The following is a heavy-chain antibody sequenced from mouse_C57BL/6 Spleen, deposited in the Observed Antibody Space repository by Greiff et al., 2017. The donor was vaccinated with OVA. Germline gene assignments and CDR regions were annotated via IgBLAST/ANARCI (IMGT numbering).Heavy chain of an antibody. CDR3: ARQTASVAY. D-gene: IGHD3-2*01. Sequence: QVQLKESGPELVKPGASVKISCKASGYAFSSSWMNWVKQRPGKGLEWIGRIYPGDGDTNYNGKFKGKATLTADKSSSTAYMQLSSLTSEDSAVYFCARQTASVAYWGQGTLVTVSA. CDR1: GYAFSSSW. CDR2: IYPGDGDT. V-gene: IGHV1-82*01. J-gene: IGHJ3*01.